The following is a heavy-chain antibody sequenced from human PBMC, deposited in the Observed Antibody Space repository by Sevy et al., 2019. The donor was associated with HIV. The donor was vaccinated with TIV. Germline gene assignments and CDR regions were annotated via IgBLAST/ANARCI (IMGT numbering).Heavy chain of an antibody. J-gene: IGHJ4*02. CDR2: ISGLSNYI. CDR3: ARGPPDGSYDYFDY. CDR1: GFTFSSYN. Sequence: GGSRRLSCAASGFTFSSYNMNWVRQAPGKGLEWVSYISGLSNYIYYADSMKGRFTISRDNAKNSLYLQMNSLRAEDTAVYYCARGPPDGSYDYFDYWGQGTLVTVSS. D-gene: IGHD1-26*01. V-gene: IGHV3-21*01.